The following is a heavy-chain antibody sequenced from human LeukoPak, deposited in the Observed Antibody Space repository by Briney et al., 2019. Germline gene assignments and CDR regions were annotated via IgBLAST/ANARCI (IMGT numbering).Heavy chain of an antibody. V-gene: IGHV3-7*04. CDR2: IKQDGSVQ. CDR3: ARGNSGNSG. CDR1: KFTFSSYW. Sequence: PGGSLRLSCAASKFTFSSYWMSWVRQAPGKGLEWVANIKQDGSVQFYMDSLKGRFSVSRDNAKNSLYLQMNGLRVEDTAVYYCARGNSGNSGWGQGTQVTVSS. D-gene: IGHD4-23*01. J-gene: IGHJ4*02.